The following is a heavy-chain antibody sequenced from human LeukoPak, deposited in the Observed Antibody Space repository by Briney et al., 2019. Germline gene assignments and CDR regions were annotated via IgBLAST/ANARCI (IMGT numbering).Heavy chain of an antibody. J-gene: IGHJ4*02. CDR3: ARLLASHPQWLENRQNDY. Sequence: GSSVKVSCKASGGTFSSYAISWVRQAPGQGLEWMGGIIPIFGTANYAQKFQGRVTITADKSPSTAYMELSSLRSEDTAVYYCARLLASHPQWLENRQNDYWGQGTLVTVSS. V-gene: IGHV1-69*06. CDR2: IIPIFGTA. CDR1: GGTFSSYA. D-gene: IGHD6-19*01.